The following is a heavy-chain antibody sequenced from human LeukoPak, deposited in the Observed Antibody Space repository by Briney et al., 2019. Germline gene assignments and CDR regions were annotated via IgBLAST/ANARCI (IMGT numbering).Heavy chain of an antibody. J-gene: IGHJ4*02. D-gene: IGHD3-3*01. V-gene: IGHV1-24*01. Sequence: ASVKVSCKVSGYTLTELPMHWVRQAPGKGLEWMGGFDPEDGETIYAQKFQGRVTMTEDTSTDTAYMELSSLRSEDTAVYYCATVTYYDFWSGYPPYYFDYWGQGTLVTVSS. CDR3: ATVTYYDFWSGYPPYYFDY. CDR2: FDPEDGET. CDR1: GYTLTELP.